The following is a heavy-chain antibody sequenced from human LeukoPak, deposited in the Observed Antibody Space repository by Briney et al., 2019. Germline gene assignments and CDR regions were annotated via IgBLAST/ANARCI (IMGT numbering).Heavy chain of an antibody. J-gene: IGHJ4*02. CDR2: IIPIFGTA. CDR3: ARIAVAGRMDDY. CDR1: GGTFSSYA. D-gene: IGHD6-19*01. Sequence: SVKVSCKASGGTFSSYAISWVRQAPGQGLEWMGGIIPIFGTANYAQKFQGRVTITADESTSTAYMELSSLRSEDTAVYYCARIAVAGRMDDYWGQGTLVTVSS. V-gene: IGHV1-69*13.